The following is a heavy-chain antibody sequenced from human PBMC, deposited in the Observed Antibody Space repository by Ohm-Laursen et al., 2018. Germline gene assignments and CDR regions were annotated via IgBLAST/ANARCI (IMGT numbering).Heavy chain of an antibody. Sequence: TLSLTCTVSGGSISSYYWSWIRQPPGKRLKWIGYIYYSGSTNYNPSLKSRVTISVDTSKNQFSLKLSSVTAADTAVYYCARVVRYYYYGMDVWGQGTTVTVSS. V-gene: IGHV4-59*01. J-gene: IGHJ6*02. CDR2: IYYSGST. CDR3: ARVVRYYYYGMDV. CDR1: GGSISSYY.